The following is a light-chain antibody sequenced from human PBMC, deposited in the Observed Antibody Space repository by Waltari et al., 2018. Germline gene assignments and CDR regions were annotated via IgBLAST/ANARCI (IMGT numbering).Light chain of an antibody. V-gene: IGLV2-14*01. CDR2: YVS. CDR3: SSYTTNRHYV. Sequence: QSDLTQPASVSGSPGQSITISCTGTNSDVGAYDYVSWYQQYPGKAPKLVLFYVSSPPSGASGRFSGSKSGNTASLIISHLQAEDEADYYCSSYTTNRHYVFGAGTKVTVL. CDR1: NSDVGAYDY. J-gene: IGLJ1*01.